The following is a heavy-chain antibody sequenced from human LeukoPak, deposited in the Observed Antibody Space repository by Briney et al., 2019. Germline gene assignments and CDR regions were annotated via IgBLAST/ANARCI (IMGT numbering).Heavy chain of an antibody. V-gene: IGHV3-7*03. CDR3: AKEGRSLQTY. Sequence: GGSLRLSCAASGFMFSSNWMSWVRLAPGKGLEWVANIKEDGTETYYVDSVKGRFTISRDNAKNSLYLQMNSLRVDDTAVYYCAKEGRSLQTYWGQGTLVTVSS. D-gene: IGHD5-24*01. CDR1: GFMFSSNW. J-gene: IGHJ4*02. CDR2: IKEDGTET.